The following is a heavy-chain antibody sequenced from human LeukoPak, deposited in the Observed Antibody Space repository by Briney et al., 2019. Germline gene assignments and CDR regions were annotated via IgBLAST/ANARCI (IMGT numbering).Heavy chain of an antibody. CDR2: IYWDDDK. J-gene: IGHJ4*02. V-gene: IGHV2-5*02. CDR1: GFSLSTSRVG. Sequence: SGPTLVKPTQTLTLTCTFSGFSLSTSRVGVGWIRQPPGKALEWLALIYWDDDKRYSPSLKSRLTITKDTSKNQVVLTMTNMDPVDTATYYCAHSFIIHSSSWSPCFDYWGQGTLVTVSS. CDR3: AHSFIIHSSSWSPCFDY. D-gene: IGHD6-13*01.